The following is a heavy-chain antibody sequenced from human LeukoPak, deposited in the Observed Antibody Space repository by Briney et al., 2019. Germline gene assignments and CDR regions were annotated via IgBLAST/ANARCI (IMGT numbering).Heavy chain of an antibody. CDR3: ARHTRIAAAGTNLFDY. D-gene: IGHD6-13*01. CDR2: IYYSGST. J-gene: IGHJ4*02. Sequence: SETLSLTCTVSGGSISSSSCYWGWIRQPPGKGLEWIGSIYYSGSTYYNPSLKSRVTISVDTSKNQFSLKLSSVTAADTAVYYCARHTRIAAAGTNLFDYWGQGTLVTVSS. V-gene: IGHV4-39*01. CDR1: GGSISSSSCY.